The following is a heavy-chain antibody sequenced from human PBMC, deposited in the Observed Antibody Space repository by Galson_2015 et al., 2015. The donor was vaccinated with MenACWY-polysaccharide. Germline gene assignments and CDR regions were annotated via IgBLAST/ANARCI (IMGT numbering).Heavy chain of an antibody. CDR3: ARHIAVRGGYSTGWNGLGEFYYYIDV. CDR2: VYPGDSDI. D-gene: IGHD6-19*01. Sequence: QSGAEVKTSGESLTISCKSSGYSFASYWIGWVRQMPGKGLEWMGIVYPGDSDIIYNPSFRGHVTISVDKSISTVSLQWSRLEASDTGMYFCARHIAVRGGYSTGWNGLGEFYYYIDVWGTGTAVIVSS. V-gene: IGHV5-51*01. J-gene: IGHJ6*03. CDR1: GYSFASYW.